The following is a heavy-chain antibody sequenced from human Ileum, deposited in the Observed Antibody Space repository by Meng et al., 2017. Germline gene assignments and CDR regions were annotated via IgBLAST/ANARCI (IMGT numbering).Heavy chain of an antibody. Sequence: QLQLQESGSGLGTSSQTRSLTCTVSGGSISSSAYSWTWIRQPPGKGLEWIGYIYQVGSTNYNPSLKSRVTIFVDTSKNQFSLKLTSVTAADTAVYYCASSTSGPELNYWGQGTLVTVSS. D-gene: IGHD2/OR15-2a*01. CDR1: GGSISSSAYS. J-gene: IGHJ4*02. CDR2: IYQVGST. V-gene: IGHV4-30-2*01. CDR3: ASSTSGPELNY.